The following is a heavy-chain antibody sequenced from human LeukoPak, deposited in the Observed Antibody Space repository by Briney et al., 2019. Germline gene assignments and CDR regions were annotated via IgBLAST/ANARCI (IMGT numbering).Heavy chain of an antibody. CDR1: GFTLSSFG. CDR3: ARERSFGPRDFDY. Sequence: GRSLRLSCAASGFTLSSFGMHWVRQAPGKGLEWMTVISYDGSVIYNADSVKGRFTISRDNSKNTLYLQMDSLRADDTAVYYCARERSFGPRDFDYWGQGTLVTVS. J-gene: IGHJ4*02. V-gene: IGHV3-30*03. CDR2: ISYDGSVI. D-gene: IGHD3-10*01.